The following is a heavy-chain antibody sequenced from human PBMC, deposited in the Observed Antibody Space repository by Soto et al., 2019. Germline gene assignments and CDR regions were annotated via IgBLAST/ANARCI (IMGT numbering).Heavy chain of an antibody. J-gene: IGHJ6*02. CDR2: IYYSGST. Sequence: PSETLSLTCTVSGGSVSSGSYYWSWIRQPPGKGLEWIGYIYYSGSTNYNPSLKSRVTISVDTSKNQFSLKLSSVTAADTAVYYCARAGVTIFGVVKARPYYYYGMVVWGQGTTVTVSS. V-gene: IGHV4-61*01. CDR1: GGSVSSGSYY. D-gene: IGHD3-3*01. CDR3: ARAGVTIFGVVKARPYYYYGMVV.